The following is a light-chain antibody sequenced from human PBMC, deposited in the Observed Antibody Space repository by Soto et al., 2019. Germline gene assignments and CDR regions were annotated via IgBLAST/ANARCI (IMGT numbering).Light chain of an antibody. CDR1: TGPVTNGHF. CDR2: DTD. V-gene: IGLV7-46*01. J-gene: IGLJ1*01. Sequence: QAVVTQEPSLTVSPGGTVTLTCGSSTGPVTNGHFPYWFQQKPGQAPRPLIYDTDTKHSWTPARFSGSLLGDKAALTLSGARPEDEADYFCLLSYSGRLYVFGPGTKLTVL. CDR3: LLSYSGRLYV.